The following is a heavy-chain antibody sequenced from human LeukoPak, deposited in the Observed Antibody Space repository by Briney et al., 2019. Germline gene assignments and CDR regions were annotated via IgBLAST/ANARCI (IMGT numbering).Heavy chain of an antibody. V-gene: IGHV3-48*01. CDR1: GFTFSSYS. CDR3: AREGAGWFGESYRDY. Sequence: PGGSLRLSCAASGFTFSSYSMNWVRQAPGKGLEWVSYISSSSSTIYYADSVKGRFTISRDNAKNSLYLQMNSLRAEDTAVYYCAREGAGWFGESYRDYWGQGTLVTVSS. CDR2: ISSSSSTI. J-gene: IGHJ4*02. D-gene: IGHD3-10*01.